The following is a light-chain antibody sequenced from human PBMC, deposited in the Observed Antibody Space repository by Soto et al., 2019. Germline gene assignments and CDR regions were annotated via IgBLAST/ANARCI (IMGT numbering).Light chain of an antibody. Sequence: EIVLTQSPGTLSLSPGEGATLSCRASQSISSNFLAWYQQKRGQAPRLLIHGASNRATGIPDRFSGSGSGTDFTLTISSLEPEDFGVYYCQQRSDWPLTFGGGTKVDIK. CDR2: GAS. J-gene: IGKJ4*01. V-gene: IGKV3D-20*02. CDR3: QQRSDWPLT. CDR1: QSISSNF.